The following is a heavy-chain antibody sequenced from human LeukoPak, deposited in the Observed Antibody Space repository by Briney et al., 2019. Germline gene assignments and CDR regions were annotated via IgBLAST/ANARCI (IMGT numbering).Heavy chain of an antibody. CDR3: AKGPDIVVVVAARGWFDP. V-gene: IGHV3-23*01. Sequence: TGGSLRLSCAASGFTSSSYAMSWVRQAPGKGLEWVSAISGSGGSTYYADSVKGRFTISRDNSKNTLYLQMNSLRAEDTAVYYCAKGPDIVVVVAARGWFDPWGQGTLVTVSS. CDR2: ISGSGGST. J-gene: IGHJ5*02. CDR1: GFTSSSYA. D-gene: IGHD2-15*01.